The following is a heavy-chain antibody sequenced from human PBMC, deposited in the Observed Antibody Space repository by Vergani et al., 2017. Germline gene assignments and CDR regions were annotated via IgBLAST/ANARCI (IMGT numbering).Heavy chain of an antibody. J-gene: IGHJ6*02. CDR1: GFTFSSYS. D-gene: IGHD3-10*01. CDR2: ISSSSSTI. CDR3: ARDAXVRGIPRYYYGMDG. Sequence: EVQLVESGGGLVQPGGSLGLSCAASGFTFSSYSMNWVRQAPGKGREWGSYISSSSSTIYYADSVKGRFTISRDNAKNSLYLQMNSLRAEDTAVYYCARDAXVRGIPRYYYGMDGWGQATTVTVSS. V-gene: IGHV3-48*01.